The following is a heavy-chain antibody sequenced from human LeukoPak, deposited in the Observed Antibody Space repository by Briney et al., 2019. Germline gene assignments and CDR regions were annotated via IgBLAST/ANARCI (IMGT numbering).Heavy chain of an antibody. V-gene: IGHV4-31*03. CDR2: IYYSGST. Sequence: SETLSLTRTVSGGSISSGGYYWSRIRQHPGKGLEWIGYIYYSGSTYYNPSLKSRVTISVDTSKNQFSLKLSSVTAADTAVYYCARDMTTWGPGLNYYYGMDVWGQGTTVTVSS. CDR3: ARDMTTWGPGLNYYYGMDV. J-gene: IGHJ6*02. D-gene: IGHD4-17*01. CDR1: GGSISSGGYY.